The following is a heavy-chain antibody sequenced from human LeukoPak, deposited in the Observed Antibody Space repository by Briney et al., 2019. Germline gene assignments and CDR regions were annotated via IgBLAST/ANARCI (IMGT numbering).Heavy chain of an antibody. CDR2: INHSGST. CDR3: AREPDYQDAFDI. J-gene: IGHJ3*02. D-gene: IGHD4-11*01. CDR1: GGSFSGYY. V-gene: IGHV4-34*01. Sequence: SETLSLTXAVYGGSFSGYYWSWIRQPPGKGLEWIGEINHSGSTNYNPSLKSRVTISVDTSKSQFSLKLSSVTAADTAVYYCAREPDYQDAFDIWGQGTMVTVSS.